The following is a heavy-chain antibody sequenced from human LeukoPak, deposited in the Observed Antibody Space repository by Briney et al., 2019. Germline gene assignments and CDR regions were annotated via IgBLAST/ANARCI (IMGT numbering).Heavy chain of an antibody. CDR3: ARQRIGRGYSSGWYFDY. CDR2: IHYSGTT. D-gene: IGHD6-19*01. CDR1: GGSVSSSKYY. Sequence: SETLSLTCTVSGGSVSSSKYYWGWIRQPPGKGLEWIGSIHYSGTTYYNPSLKSRVTISVDTSKNQFSLKLSSVTAADTAVYYCARQRIGRGYSSGWYFDYWGQGTLVTVSS. V-gene: IGHV4-39*01. J-gene: IGHJ4*02.